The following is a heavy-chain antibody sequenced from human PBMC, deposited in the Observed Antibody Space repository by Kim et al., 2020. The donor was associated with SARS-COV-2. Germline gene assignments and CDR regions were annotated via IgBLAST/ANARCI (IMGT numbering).Heavy chain of an antibody. CDR3: AKGTYSGYEQKYFDY. CDR1: GFTFSSYA. J-gene: IGHJ4*02. CDR2: ISGSGGST. Sequence: GGSLRLSCAASGFTFSSYAMSWVRQAPGKGLEWVSAISGSGGSTYYADSVKGRFTISRDNSKNTLYLQMNSLRAEDTAVYYCAKGTYSGYEQKYFDYWGQGTLVTVSS. V-gene: IGHV3-23*01. D-gene: IGHD5-12*01.